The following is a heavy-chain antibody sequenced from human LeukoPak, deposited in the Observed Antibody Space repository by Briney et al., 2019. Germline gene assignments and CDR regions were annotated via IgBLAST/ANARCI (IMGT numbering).Heavy chain of an antibody. D-gene: IGHD3-22*01. V-gene: IGHV1-18*01. Sequence: ASVKVSCKASGYTFTSYGISWVRQAPGQGLEWMGWISAYNGNTHYAQKLQGRVTITTDTSTSTAYMELRSLRSDDTAVYYCARPSYYYDSSGYYSHDIFDYWGQGTLVTVSS. CDR3: ARPSYYYDSSGYYSHDIFDY. CDR1: GYTFTSYG. CDR2: ISAYNGNT. J-gene: IGHJ4*02.